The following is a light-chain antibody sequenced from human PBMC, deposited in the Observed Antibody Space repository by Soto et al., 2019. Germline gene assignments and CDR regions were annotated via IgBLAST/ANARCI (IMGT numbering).Light chain of an antibody. CDR2: KAT. J-gene: IGKJ2*01. Sequence: DIQMPQSPSTLSASVGDRVTITCRASQSITTWLAWYQQKPGKAPKLLIYKATNLQSGVPSRFSGSGSGTEFSLTISSLQPEDFAIYYCQQYNDYQYTFGQGTQLEIK. CDR1: QSITTW. CDR3: QQYNDYQYT. V-gene: IGKV1-5*03.